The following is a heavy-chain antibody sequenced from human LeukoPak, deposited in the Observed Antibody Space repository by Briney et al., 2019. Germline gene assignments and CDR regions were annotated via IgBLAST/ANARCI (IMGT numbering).Heavy chain of an antibody. V-gene: IGHV3-48*04. J-gene: IGHJ6*03. Sequence: GGSLKLSCATSRFTLCTYSFNWVRQAPGKGLEWVAHITSSGTTTYYADSVRGRFTIYRGNAKDSLYLQMHSLSAEDTAVYCCARVLWLGDNYHYMDVWGKGTTVTVSS. CDR2: ITSSGTTT. D-gene: IGHD3-10*01. CDR3: ARVLWLGDNYHYMDV. CDR1: RFTLCTYS.